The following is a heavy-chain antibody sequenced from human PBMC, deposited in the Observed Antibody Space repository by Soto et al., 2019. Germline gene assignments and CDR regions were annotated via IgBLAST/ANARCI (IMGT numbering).Heavy chain of an antibody. CDR3: ANRRYLDYFDY. D-gene: IGHD5-18*01. V-gene: IGHV4-31*03. CDR1: GGSISSGGYY. CDR2: IYYSGST. Sequence: QVQLQESGPGLVKPSETLSLTCTVSGGSISSGGYYWSWIRQHPGKGLEWIGYIYYSGSTYYNPSLKSRVTISVDTSKDQFSLKLRSVTAADTAVYSCANRRYLDYFDYWGQGTLVTVSS. J-gene: IGHJ4*02.